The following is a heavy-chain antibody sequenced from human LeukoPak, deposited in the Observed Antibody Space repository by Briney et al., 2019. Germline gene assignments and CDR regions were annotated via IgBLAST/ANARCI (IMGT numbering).Heavy chain of an antibody. Sequence: PGGSLRLSCAASGFAFSGYWMHWVRQAPGKGLVWVSRINSDGSSTSYADSVKGRFTISRDNAKNTLYLQMNSLRAEDTAVYYCYIYGSGGYSTADYWGQGTLVTVSS. J-gene: IGHJ4*02. V-gene: IGHV3-74*01. D-gene: IGHD3-10*01. CDR3: YIYGSGGYSTADY. CDR2: INSDGSST. CDR1: GFAFSGYW.